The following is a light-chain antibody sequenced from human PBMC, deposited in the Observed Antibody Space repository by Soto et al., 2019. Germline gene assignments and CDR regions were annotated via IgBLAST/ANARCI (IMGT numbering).Light chain of an antibody. CDR3: QQRGDWPA. CDR2: NAS. Sequence: EIVLTQSPDTLSLSPGERATLSCRASQSVRSERLAWYQQKRGQAPRVLIYNASNRATGIPDRFSGSGSGTDFTLTISSLEPEDFAVYYCQQRGDWPAFGHGTKVDIK. CDR1: QSVRSER. V-gene: IGKV3-11*01. J-gene: IGKJ1*01.